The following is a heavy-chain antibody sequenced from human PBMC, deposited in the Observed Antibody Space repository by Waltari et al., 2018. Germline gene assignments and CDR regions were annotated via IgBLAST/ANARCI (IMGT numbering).Heavy chain of an antibody. Sequence: QVQLVQSGAEVKKPGASVKVSCKASGYTFTSYDINWVRQATGQGLEWMGWMNPNSGNTGYAQKFQGRVTITRNTSRSTAYMELSSLRSEDTAVYYCARESYDFWSGYRAFDYWGQGTLVTVSS. CDR2: MNPNSGNT. D-gene: IGHD3-3*01. V-gene: IGHV1-8*03. CDR1: GYTFTSYD. J-gene: IGHJ4*02. CDR3: ARESYDFWSGYRAFDY.